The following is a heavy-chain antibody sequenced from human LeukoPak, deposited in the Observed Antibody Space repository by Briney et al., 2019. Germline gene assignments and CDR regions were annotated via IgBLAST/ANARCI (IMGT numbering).Heavy chain of an antibody. Sequence: AGGSLRLSCAASGFTFSSYGMHWVRQAPDKGLEWVAFIRNDGSIKYHADSVKGRFTISRDNSKNTPYLQMNSPRAENTAVYYCAKDQPAAYFDYWGQGSLVTVSS. D-gene: IGHD2-2*01. CDR3: AKDQPAAYFDY. CDR1: GFTFSSYG. V-gene: IGHV3-30*02. CDR2: IRNDGSIK. J-gene: IGHJ4*02.